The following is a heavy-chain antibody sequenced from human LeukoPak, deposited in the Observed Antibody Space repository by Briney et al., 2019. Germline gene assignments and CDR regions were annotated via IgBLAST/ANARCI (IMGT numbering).Heavy chain of an antibody. CDR3: ARALLWFGELSNWFDP. CDR2: IIPIFGTA. CDR1: GGTFSSYT. D-gene: IGHD3-10*01. V-gene: IGHV1-69*06. J-gene: IGHJ5*02. Sequence: ASVKVSCKASGGTFSSYTISWVRQAPGQGLEWMGGIIPIFGTANYAQKFQGRVTITADKSTSTAYMELSSLRSEDTAVYYCARALLWFGELSNWFDPWGQGTLVTVSS.